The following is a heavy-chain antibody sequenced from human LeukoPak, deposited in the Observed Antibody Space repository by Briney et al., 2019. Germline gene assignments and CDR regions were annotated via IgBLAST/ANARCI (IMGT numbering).Heavy chain of an antibody. J-gene: IGHJ4*02. D-gene: IGHD2-2*01. V-gene: IGHV3-53*05. CDR1: GFTVSSNC. Sequence: GGSLRLSCAASGFTVSSNCMSWVRQAPGKGLEWVSVIYSGGSTYYSDSVKGRFTISRDNSKNTLYLQMNSLRTEDTAVYYCGGCSSTSCYFLDYWGQGTLVTVSS. CDR3: GGCSSTSCYFLDY. CDR2: IYSGGST.